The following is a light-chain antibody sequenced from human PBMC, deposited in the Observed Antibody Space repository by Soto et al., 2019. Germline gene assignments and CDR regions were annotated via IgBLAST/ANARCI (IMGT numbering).Light chain of an antibody. CDR2: STS. J-gene: IGKJ5*01. V-gene: IGKV1-39*01. CDR3: QQCYSHPT. Sequence: DIQMTQSPSSLSASVGDRVIITCRASQMISTYLNWYQQKPEKAPTLLIYSTSTLQTGAPSRFSGSGSGTDFTLTISSVQPEDVATYYCQQCYSHPTFGQGTRLEIK. CDR1: QMISTY.